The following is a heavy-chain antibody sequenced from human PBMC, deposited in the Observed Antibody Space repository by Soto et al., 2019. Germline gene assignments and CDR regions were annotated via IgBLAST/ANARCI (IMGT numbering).Heavy chain of an antibody. CDR3: ARDKVDHNSVWDPFDI. D-gene: IGHD2-15*01. CDR1: GFTFSSYG. J-gene: IGHJ3*02. CDR2: IWYDGSNK. V-gene: IGHV3-33*01. Sequence: GGSLRLSCAASGFTFSSYGMHWVRQAPGKGLEWVAVIWYDGSNKYYADSVKGRFTISRDNSKNTLYLQMNSLRAEDTAVYYCARDKVDHNSVWDPFDIWGQGTMVTVSS.